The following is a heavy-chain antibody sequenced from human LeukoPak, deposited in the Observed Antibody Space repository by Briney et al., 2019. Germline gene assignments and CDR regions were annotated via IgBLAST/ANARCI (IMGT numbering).Heavy chain of an antibody. CDR3: ARAGYSYGFFDY. Sequence: PSETLSLTCAVPGYSISSGYYWGWIRQPPGKGLEWIGSIYHSGSTYYNPSLKSRVTISVDTSKNQFSLKLSSVTAADTAVYYCARAGYSYGFFDYWGQGTLVTVSS. D-gene: IGHD5-18*01. V-gene: IGHV4-38-2*01. CDR1: GYSISSGYY. J-gene: IGHJ4*02. CDR2: IYHSGST.